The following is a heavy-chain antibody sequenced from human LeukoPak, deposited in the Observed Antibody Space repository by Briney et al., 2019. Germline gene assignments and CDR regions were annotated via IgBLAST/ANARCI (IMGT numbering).Heavy chain of an antibody. CDR2: INRDGRST. CDR1: GFTFRNYW. J-gene: IGHJ4*02. Sequence: GGSLRLSCAASGFTFRNYWMHSVRQAPGKGLVLVSRINRDGRSTNYADSVKGRFTISRDNAKNTVFLQMNSLRAEDTAVYYCALPLRDGDFYFDYWGQGALVTVSS. CDR3: ALPLRDGDFYFDY. D-gene: IGHD4-17*01. V-gene: IGHV3-74*01.